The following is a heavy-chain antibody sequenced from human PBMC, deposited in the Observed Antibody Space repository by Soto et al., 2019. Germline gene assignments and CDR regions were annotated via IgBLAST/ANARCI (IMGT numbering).Heavy chain of an antibody. V-gene: IGHV3-7*01. Sequence: GGSLRLSCAASGFTFSSYWMSWVRQAPGKGLEWVANIKQDGSEKYYVDSVKGRFTISRDNAKNSLYLQMNSLRAEDTAVYYCARDEGSYEPKYYFDYWGQGTLVTVSS. CDR3: ARDEGSYEPKYYFDY. J-gene: IGHJ4*02. D-gene: IGHD5-12*01. CDR2: IKQDGSEK. CDR1: GFTFSSYW.